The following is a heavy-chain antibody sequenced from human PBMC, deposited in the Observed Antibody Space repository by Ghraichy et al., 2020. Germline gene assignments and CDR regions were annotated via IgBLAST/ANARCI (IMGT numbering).Heavy chain of an antibody. CDR2: IYYSGST. D-gene: IGHD2-2*02. Sequence: SETLSLTCTVSGGSISSGGYYWSWIRQHPGKGLEWIGYIYYSGSTYYNPSLKSRVTISVDTSKNQFSLKLSSVTAADTAVYYCARGGLPPPRGYQLLYGRIAGYYFDYWGQGTLVTVSS. V-gene: IGHV4-31*03. J-gene: IGHJ4*02. CDR3: ARGGLPPPRGYQLLYGRIAGYYFDY. CDR1: GGSISSGGYY.